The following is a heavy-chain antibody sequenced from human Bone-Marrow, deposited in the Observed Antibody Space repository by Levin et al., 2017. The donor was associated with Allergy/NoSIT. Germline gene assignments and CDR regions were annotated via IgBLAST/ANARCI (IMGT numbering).Heavy chain of an antibody. J-gene: IGHJ3*02. Sequence: ASVKVSCKASGYTFTGYYMHWVRQAPGQGLEWMGWINPNSGGTNYAQKFQGRVTMTRDTSISTAYMELSRLRSDDTAVYYCARADSSGYYYEGAFDIWGQGTMVTVSS. CDR1: GYTFTGYY. CDR2: INPNSGGT. CDR3: ARADSSGYYYEGAFDI. D-gene: IGHD3-22*01. V-gene: IGHV1-2*02.